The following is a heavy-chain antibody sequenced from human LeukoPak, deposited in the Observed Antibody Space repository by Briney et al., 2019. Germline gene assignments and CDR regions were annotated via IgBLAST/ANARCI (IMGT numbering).Heavy chain of an antibody. J-gene: IGHJ4*02. CDR2: IKQDGSEK. V-gene: IGHV3-7*01. CDR1: GFTFSDYW. CDR3: ARRYFDY. Sequence: GGSLRLSCAASGFTFSDYWMSSVRQAPGKGLEWVANIKQDGSEKHYVDSVKGRFTISRDNAENSLYLQMNSLRAEDTAVYYCARRYFDYWGQGTLVTVSS.